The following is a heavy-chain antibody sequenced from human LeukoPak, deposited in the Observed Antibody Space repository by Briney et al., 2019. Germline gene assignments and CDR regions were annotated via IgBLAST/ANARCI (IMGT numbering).Heavy chain of an antibody. CDR3: ATPPREDSGSYHY. CDR2: IIPIFGTA. CDR1: GGTFSSYA. D-gene: IGHD1-26*01. J-gene: IGHJ4*02. V-gene: IGHV1-69*05. Sequence: ASVKVSCKASGGTFSSYAISWVRQAPGQGLEWMGGIIPIFGTANYAQKLQGRVTMTTDASTSTAYMELRSLRSDDTAVYYCATPPREDSGSYHYWGQGTLVTVSS.